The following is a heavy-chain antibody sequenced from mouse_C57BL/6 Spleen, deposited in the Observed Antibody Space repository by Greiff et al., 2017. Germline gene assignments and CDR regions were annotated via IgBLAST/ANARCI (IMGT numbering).Heavy chain of an antibody. Sequence: EVQLVESGGGLVKPGGSLKLSCAASGFTFSSYAMSWVRQTPEKRLEWVATISDGGSYTYYPDNVKGRFTISRDNAKNNLYLQMSHLKSEDTAMYYCARGGNKGYYYAMDYWGQGTSVTVSS. CDR1: GFTFSSYA. J-gene: IGHJ4*01. CDR2: ISDGGSYT. V-gene: IGHV5-4*01. CDR3: ARGGNKGYYYAMDY. D-gene: IGHD2-1*01.